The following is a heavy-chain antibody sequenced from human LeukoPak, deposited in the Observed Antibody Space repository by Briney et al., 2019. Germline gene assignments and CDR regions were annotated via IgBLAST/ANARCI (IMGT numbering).Heavy chain of an antibody. J-gene: IGHJ3*02. D-gene: IGHD1-26*01. Sequence: GGSLRLSCAASGFTFSSYGMHWVRQAPGKGLEWVAVIWYDGSSKYYADSVKGRFTISRDNSKNTLYLQMNSLRAEDTAVYYCAREAVGATGAFDIWGQGTMVTVSS. CDR3: AREAVGATGAFDI. V-gene: IGHV3-33*01. CDR1: GFTFSSYG. CDR2: IWYDGSSK.